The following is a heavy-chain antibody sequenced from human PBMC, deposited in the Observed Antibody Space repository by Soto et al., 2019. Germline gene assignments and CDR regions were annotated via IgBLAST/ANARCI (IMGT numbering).Heavy chain of an antibody. CDR3: TSTRPGTNVFDI. V-gene: IGHV3-15*01. D-gene: IGHD1-1*01. CDR1: GITLSNAW. Sequence: EVQLAESGGGLVEPGGSLRLSCAGSGITLSNAWMNWVRQAAGKGLEWVGRIRSKGDGGATEYAGPVKGKFTFSRDDSENTMFLQMSALNPEDTGVYFCTSTRPGTNVFDIWGQGTMVIVSS. J-gene: IGHJ3*02. CDR2: IRSKGDGGAT.